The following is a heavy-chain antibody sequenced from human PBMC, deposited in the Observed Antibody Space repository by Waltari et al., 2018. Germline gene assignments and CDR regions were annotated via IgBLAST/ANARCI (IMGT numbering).Heavy chain of an antibody. CDR1: GFTFSSHA. V-gene: IGHV3-30-3*01. D-gene: IGHD6-6*01. CDR3: ARGRSSSDY. J-gene: IGHJ4*02. Sequence: QVQLVESGVGVVQPGRPLRTSCSGSGFTFSSHAMHCVRQAPGKGLECVAGISYDGSNKYFADSVKGRVTISRDNAKNTLYLQMNSLRAEDTAVYYCARGRSSSDYWGQGTLVTVSS. CDR2: ISYDGSNK.